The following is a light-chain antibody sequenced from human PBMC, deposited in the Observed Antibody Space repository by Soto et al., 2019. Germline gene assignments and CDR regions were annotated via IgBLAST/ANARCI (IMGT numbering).Light chain of an antibody. CDR3: SSYTSSGTLEV. CDR2: EVR. CDR1: RSDVGGYNF. V-gene: IGLV2-14*01. Sequence: QSALTQPASVSGSPGQSITISCTGTRSDVGGYNFVSWYQQFPGKAPKLMIYEVRNRPSGISNRFSGSKSGNTASLTISGLQAEDEAGYYCSSYTSSGTLEVFGTGTKLTVL. J-gene: IGLJ1*01.